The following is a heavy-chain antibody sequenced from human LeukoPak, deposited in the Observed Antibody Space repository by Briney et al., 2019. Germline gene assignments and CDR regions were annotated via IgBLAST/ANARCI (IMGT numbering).Heavy chain of an antibody. CDR1: GFTFSSYA. V-gene: IGHV3-23*01. Sequence: PGGSLRLSCAASGFTFSSYAMTWVRQAPGEGLQWVSDISGSGSSAYYADSVRGRFTISRDNSKNTLYLQMNSLRAEDTAVYYCAKGARYDILTGLDYWGQGTLVTVSS. CDR2: ISGSGSSA. CDR3: AKGARYDILTGLDY. J-gene: IGHJ4*02. D-gene: IGHD3-9*01.